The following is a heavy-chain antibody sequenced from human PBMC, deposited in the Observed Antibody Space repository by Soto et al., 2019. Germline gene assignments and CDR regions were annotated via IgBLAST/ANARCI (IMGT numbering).Heavy chain of an antibody. V-gene: IGHV4-59*08. J-gene: IGHJ3*02. Sequence: QVQLQESGPGLVKPSETLSLTCTVSAGSISSYYWSWIRQPPGKGLEWVGYIYYSGSTNYNPSLKSRVTISVATSKIQFSLKLSSVTAADTAVYYCARRYGSAFDIWGQGTMVTFSS. CDR3: ARRYGSAFDI. CDR2: IYYSGST. CDR1: AGSISSYY. D-gene: IGHD1-26*01.